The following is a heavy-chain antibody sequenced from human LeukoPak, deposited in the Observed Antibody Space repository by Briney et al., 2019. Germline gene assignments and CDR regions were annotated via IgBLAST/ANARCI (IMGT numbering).Heavy chain of an antibody. CDR1: GGSISSGSYY. CDR3: ASGHYDFWSGYGDGWFDP. Sequence: PSETLSLTCTVSGGSISSGSYYWSWIRQPAGEGLEWIGQINTSGSTNYNPSLKSRVTISVDRSKNQFSLKLSSVTAADTAVYYCASGHYDFWSGYGDGWFDPWGQGTLVTVSS. CDR2: INTSGST. V-gene: IGHV4-61*09. D-gene: IGHD3-3*01. J-gene: IGHJ5*02.